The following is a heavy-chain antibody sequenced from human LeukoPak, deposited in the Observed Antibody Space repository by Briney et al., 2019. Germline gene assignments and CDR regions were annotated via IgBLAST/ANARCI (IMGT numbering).Heavy chain of an antibody. CDR2: IYSGGST. V-gene: IGHV3-66*02. Sequence: GGSLRLSCAASGFTVSSNYTSWVRQAPGKGLEWVSVIYSGGSTYYADSVKGRFTISRDNSKNTLYLQMNSLRAEDTAVYYCAREVAFGWCLDYWGQGTLVTVSS. CDR3: AREVAFGWCLDY. D-gene: IGHD2-21*01. J-gene: IGHJ4*02. CDR1: GFTVSSNY.